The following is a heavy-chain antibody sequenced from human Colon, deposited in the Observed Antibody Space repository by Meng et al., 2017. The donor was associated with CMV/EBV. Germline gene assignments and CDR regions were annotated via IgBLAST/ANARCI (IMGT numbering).Heavy chain of an antibody. J-gene: IGHJ4*02. CDR3: ARQVYYGAGSYLDF. V-gene: IGHV4-31*03. D-gene: IGHD3-10*01. Sequence: SLSLTCTVSGDSFNSGDYSWTWIRQHPGKGLEWIGYIYNSGTTYYNPSLKSRVTISVDTSKNQFSLNLSSVTAADTAVFYCARQVYYGAGSYLDFWGQGALVTVSS. CDR2: IYNSGTT. CDR1: GDSFNSGDYS.